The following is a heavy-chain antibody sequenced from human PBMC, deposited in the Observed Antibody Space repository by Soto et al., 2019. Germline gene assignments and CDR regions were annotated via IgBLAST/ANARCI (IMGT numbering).Heavy chain of an antibody. Sequence: SGPTLVNPTETLTLTCTVSGFSLSNARMGVSWIRQPPGKALEWLAHIFSNDEKSYSTSLKSRLTISKDTSKSQVVLTMTDMDPVDTATYYCARSPAGGYDISMDYWGQGTLVTVSS. J-gene: IGHJ4*02. CDR3: ARSPAGGYDISMDY. CDR2: IFSNDEK. V-gene: IGHV2-26*01. D-gene: IGHD5-12*01. CDR1: GFSLSNARMG.